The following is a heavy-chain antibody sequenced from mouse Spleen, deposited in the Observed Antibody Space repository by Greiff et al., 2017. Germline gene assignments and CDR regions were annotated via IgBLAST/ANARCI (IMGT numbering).Heavy chain of an antibody. Sequence: EVQLVESGGGLVKPGGSLKLSCAASGFTFSDYGMHWVRQAPEKGLEWVAYISSGSSTIYYADTVKGRFTISRDNAKNTLFLQMTSLRSEDTAMYYCAKGRGLLLRFMDYWGQGTSVTVSS. CDR3: AKGRGLLLRFMDY. CDR2: ISSGSSTI. CDR1: GFTFSDYG. J-gene: IGHJ4*01. D-gene: IGHD1-1*01. V-gene: IGHV5-17*01.